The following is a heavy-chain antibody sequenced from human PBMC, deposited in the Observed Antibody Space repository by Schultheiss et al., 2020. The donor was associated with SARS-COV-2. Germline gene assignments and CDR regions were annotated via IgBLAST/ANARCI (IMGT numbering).Heavy chain of an antibody. CDR2: ISYDGSNK. D-gene: IGHD6-13*01. J-gene: IGHJ4*02. V-gene: IGHV3-30*03. CDR1: GFTFSSYG. CDR3: VTRRGYSSSWYDNYLWYFDY. Sequence: GESLKISCAASGFTFSSYGMHWVRQAPGKGLEWVAVISYDGSNKYYADSVKGRFTISRDNSKNTLYLQMSSLRAEDTAVYYCVTRRGYSSSWYDNYLWYFDYWGQGTLVTVSS.